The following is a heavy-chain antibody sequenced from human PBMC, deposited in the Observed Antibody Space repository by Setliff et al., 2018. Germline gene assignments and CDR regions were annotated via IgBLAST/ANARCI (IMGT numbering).Heavy chain of an antibody. CDR3: AKDRQIRNYYDSSGYDAFDI. Sequence: GGSLRLSCAASGFTFSTYWMSWVRQAPGKGLEWVANIKQDGSEKYYVDSVKGRFSISRDNAKNSLYLQMNSLRAEDTAVYYCAKDRQIRNYYDSSGYDAFDIWGQGTMVTVSS. CDR2: IKQDGSEK. V-gene: IGHV3-7*01. J-gene: IGHJ3*02. CDR1: GFTFSTYW. D-gene: IGHD3-22*01.